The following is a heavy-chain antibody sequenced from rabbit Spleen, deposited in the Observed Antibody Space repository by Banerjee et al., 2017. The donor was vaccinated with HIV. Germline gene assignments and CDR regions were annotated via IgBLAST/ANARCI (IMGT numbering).Heavy chain of an antibody. CDR2: YYVGSGSI. CDR1: GFSFSSSYD. J-gene: IGHJ3*01. CDR3: ARSGYVGGDYTWDL. V-gene: IGHV1S45*01. Sequence: QEQLVESGGGLVQPGASLTLTCTASGFSFSSSYDICWVRQAPGKGLEWIGCYYVGSGSIHYASWAKGRFTIYKTSSTTVTLRLTSLTAADTATYFCARSGYVGGDYTWDLWGQGTLVTVS. D-gene: IGHD1-1*01.